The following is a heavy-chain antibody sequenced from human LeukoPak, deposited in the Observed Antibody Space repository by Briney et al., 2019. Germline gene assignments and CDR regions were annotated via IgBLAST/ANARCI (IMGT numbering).Heavy chain of an antibody. CDR1: GYTFTSYA. J-gene: IGHJ4*02. CDR2: INAGNGNT. V-gene: IGHV1-3*01. Sequence: EASVKVSCKASGYTFTSYAMHWVRQAPGQRLEWMGWINAGNGNTKYSQKFQGRGTITRDTSASTAYMELSSLRSEDTAVYYCARVHAYCGGDCHFDYWGQGTLVTVSS. CDR3: ARVHAYCGGDCHFDY. D-gene: IGHD2-21*02.